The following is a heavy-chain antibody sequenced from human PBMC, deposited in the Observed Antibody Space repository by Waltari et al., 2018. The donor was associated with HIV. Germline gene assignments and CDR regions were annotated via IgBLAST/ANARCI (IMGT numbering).Heavy chain of an antibody. CDR2: INHNGTT. V-gene: IGHV4-34*01. Sequence: QVQLQQWGAGLLKPSETLSLTCAVLGGSFSGYYWSWIRQPPGKGMEWIGEINHNGTTNYNPSLKSRVTISVDTSKNQFSLKLSSVTAADTAVYYCARPRRGYYDFWSGYLYYFDYWGQGTLVTVSS. J-gene: IGHJ4*02. D-gene: IGHD3-3*01. CDR3: ARPRRGYYDFWSGYLYYFDY. CDR1: GGSFSGYY.